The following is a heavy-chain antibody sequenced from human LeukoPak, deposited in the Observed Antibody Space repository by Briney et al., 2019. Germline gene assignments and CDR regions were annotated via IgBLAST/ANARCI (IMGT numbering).Heavy chain of an antibody. CDR2: IIPILGIA. CDR1: GGTFSSYA. D-gene: IGHD3-22*01. J-gene: IGHJ6*02. CDR3: ARDRNYYDSSGSQGYYYYGMDV. V-gene: IGHV1-69*04. Sequence: SVKVSCKASGGTFSSYAISWVRQAPGQGLEWMGRIIPILGIANYAQKFQGRVTITADKSTSTAYMELSSLRSEDTAVYYCARDRNYYDSSGSQGYYYYGMDVWGQGTTVIVSS.